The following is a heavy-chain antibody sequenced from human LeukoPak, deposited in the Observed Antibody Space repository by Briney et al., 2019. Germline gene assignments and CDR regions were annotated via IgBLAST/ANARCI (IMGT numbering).Heavy chain of an antibody. D-gene: IGHD5-12*01. Sequence: ASVKVSCKASGYNFTGYYMHWVRQAPGQGPEWMGWINPNSGGTNYAQKFQGRVTMTRDTSISTAYMELSRLRSDDTAVYYCARGGYSGYDWSELDYWGQGTLVTVSS. CDR2: INPNSGGT. CDR3: ARGGYSGYDWSELDY. V-gene: IGHV1-2*02. CDR1: GYNFTGYY. J-gene: IGHJ4*02.